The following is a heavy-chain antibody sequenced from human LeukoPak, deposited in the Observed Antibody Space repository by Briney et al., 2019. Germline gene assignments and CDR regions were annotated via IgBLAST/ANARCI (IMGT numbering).Heavy chain of an antibody. CDR2: IKNDGAVK. CDR3: AKDSYSKGDF. Sequence: GGSQTLPCAASGFTFSYHWMTWVRQAPGKGLEWVANIKNDGAVKNYVDSVKGRFTISRDNAKNSLYLQMNSLRAEDTAVYYCAKDSYSKGDFWGQGVLVTVPS. J-gene: IGHJ4*02. V-gene: IGHV3-7*01. CDR1: GFTFSYHW. D-gene: IGHD6-13*01.